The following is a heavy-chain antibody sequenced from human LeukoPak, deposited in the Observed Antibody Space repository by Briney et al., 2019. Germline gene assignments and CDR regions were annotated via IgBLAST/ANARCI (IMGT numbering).Heavy chain of an antibody. V-gene: IGHV3-15*01. CDR2: IKSKTDGGTI. D-gene: IGHD2-21*01. CDR1: GFTFNIAW. Sequence: GGSLRLSRAVSGFTFNIAWMSWVRQAPGKGLEWVGRIKSKTDGGTIDYAAPVKGRFTMSRDDSKNTLYLQMDSLKTEDTAVYYCVHCGGEYYFDYWGQGTLVTVSS. J-gene: IGHJ4*02. CDR3: VHCGGEYYFDY.